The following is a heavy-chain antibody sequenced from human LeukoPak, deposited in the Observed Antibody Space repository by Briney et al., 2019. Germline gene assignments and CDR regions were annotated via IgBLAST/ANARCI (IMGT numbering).Heavy chain of an antibody. CDR3: ARGYDTTGYFSY. CDR2: IDTNTGNP. D-gene: IGHD3-22*01. CDR1: GGTFSSYA. Sequence: GASVKVSCKASGGTFSSYAISWVRQAPGQGLEWMGWIDTNTGNPTYAQGFIGRFVFSLDTSVTTAYLQISSLKAEDTAVYYCARGYDTTGYFSYWGQGTLVAVSS. V-gene: IGHV7-4-1*02. J-gene: IGHJ4*02.